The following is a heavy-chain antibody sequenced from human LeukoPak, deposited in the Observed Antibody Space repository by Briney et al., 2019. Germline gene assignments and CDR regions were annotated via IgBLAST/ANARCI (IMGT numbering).Heavy chain of an antibody. CDR3: VRDDGYYGVDY. V-gene: IGHV3-74*01. Sequence: GGSLRLSCAASGFTFGSHWMHWVRQAPGKGLVCVSRIKSDGTYSDYGDSVRGRFTISRDNAKDTLYLQMNSLRVEDTAVYYCVRDDGYYGVDYWGQGTLVTVSS. D-gene: IGHD4-17*01. J-gene: IGHJ4*02. CDR1: GFTFGSHW. CDR2: IKSDGTYS.